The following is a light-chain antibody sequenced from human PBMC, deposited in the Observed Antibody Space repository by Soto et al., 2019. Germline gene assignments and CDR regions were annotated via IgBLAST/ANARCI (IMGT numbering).Light chain of an antibody. CDR2: GAS. V-gene: IGKV1-12*01. CDR3: QQHNNWPPIT. J-gene: IGKJ5*01. Sequence: DIQVTQSPSSVSASVGYRAPLTGLASQDIAGYLAWYQHKPARTPPLLLFGASTLQSGVPSRFSGSGSGTDSTLTISSLQSEDFAVYYCQQHNNWPPITFGQGTRVEIK. CDR1: QDIAGY.